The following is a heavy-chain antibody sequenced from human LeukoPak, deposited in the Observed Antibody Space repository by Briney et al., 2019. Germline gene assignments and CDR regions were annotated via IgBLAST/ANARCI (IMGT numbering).Heavy chain of an antibody. Sequence: PRASVKVSCKASGGTFSSYAISWVRQAPGQGLEWMGRIIPILGIANYAQKFQGRVTITADKSTSTAYMELSSLRSEDTAVYYCARDLSRATMVRGVRPNWFDPWGQGTLVTVSS. CDR1: GGTFSSYA. V-gene: IGHV1-69*04. D-gene: IGHD3-10*01. CDR2: IIPILGIA. CDR3: ARDLSRATMVRGVRPNWFDP. J-gene: IGHJ5*02.